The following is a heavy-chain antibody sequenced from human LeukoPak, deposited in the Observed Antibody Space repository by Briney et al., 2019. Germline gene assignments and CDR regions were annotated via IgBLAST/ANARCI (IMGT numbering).Heavy chain of an antibody. V-gene: IGHV4-61*01. J-gene: IGHJ4*02. CDR3: ARVGITGTPFDY. D-gene: IGHD1-7*01. CDR2: VYFSGIT. Sequence: SETLSLTCTVSDGSVSSSHYYWSWIRQPPGKGLEWIGYVYFSGITNYNPSLQSRVAISVDTSKNEFSLKLNSVTAADTAIYYCARVGITGTPFDYWGQGTLVTVSS. CDR1: DGSVSSSHYY.